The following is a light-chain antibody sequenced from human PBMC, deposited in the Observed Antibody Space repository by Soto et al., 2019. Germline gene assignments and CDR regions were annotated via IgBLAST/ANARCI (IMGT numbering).Light chain of an antibody. CDR1: NRDIGAYNL. J-gene: IGLJ3*02. Sequence: QSALTQPASVSGSLGQSITISCTGSNRDIGAYNLVSWYQQYPDTAPKLIIYEVRNRPSGVSYRFTGSRSGNTASLTISALQADDESTFYCSSYTTTSTLLCGGGTKLTVL. CDR2: EVR. CDR3: SSYTTTSTLL. V-gene: IGLV2-14*01.